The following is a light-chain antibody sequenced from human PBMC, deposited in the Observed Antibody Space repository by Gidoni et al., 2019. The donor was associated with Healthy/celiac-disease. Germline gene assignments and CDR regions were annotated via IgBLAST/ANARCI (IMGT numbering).Light chain of an antibody. CDR3: QQSYSTPHT. CDR2: ATS. CDR1: QSISSY. V-gene: IGKV1-39*01. J-gene: IGKJ2*01. Sequence: DIQMTHSPSSLSASVEDRVTITCLARQSISSYLNWYQQKPGKAPKLLIYATSSLQSGVPSMFSGSGSGTDFTLNISSLQPEDFATYYCQQSYSTPHTFGQGTKLEIK.